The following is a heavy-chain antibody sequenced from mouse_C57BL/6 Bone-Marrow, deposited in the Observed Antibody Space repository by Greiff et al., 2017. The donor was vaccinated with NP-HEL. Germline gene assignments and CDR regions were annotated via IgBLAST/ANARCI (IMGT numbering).Heavy chain of an antibody. V-gene: IGHV5-17*01. D-gene: IGHD1-1*01. J-gene: IGHJ4*01. CDR2: ISSGSSTI. CDR1: GFTFSDYG. Sequence: EVMLVESGGGLVKPGGSLKLSCAASGFTFSDYGMHWVRQAPEKGLEWVAYISSGSSTIYYADTVKGRFTISRDNAKNTLFLQMTSLRSEDTAMYYCARPYYGSSSYYAMDYWGQGTSVTVSS. CDR3: ARPYYGSSSYYAMDY.